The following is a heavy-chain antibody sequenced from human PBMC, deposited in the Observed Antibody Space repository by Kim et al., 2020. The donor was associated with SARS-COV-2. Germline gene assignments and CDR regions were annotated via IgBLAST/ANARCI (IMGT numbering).Heavy chain of an antibody. D-gene: IGHD3-22*01. V-gene: IGHV3-30*18. CDR2: ISYDGSNK. J-gene: IGHJ4*02. CDR3: AKSNYYDSSGYLDY. CDR1: GFTFSSYG. Sequence: GGSLRLSCAASGFTFSSYGMHWVRQAPGKGLEWVAVISYDGSNKYYADSVKGRFTISRDNSMNTLYLQMNSLRAEDTAVYYCAKSNYYDSSGYLDYWGQGTLVTVSS.